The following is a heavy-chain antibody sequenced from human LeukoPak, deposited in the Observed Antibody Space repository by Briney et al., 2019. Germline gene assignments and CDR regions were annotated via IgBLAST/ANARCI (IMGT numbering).Heavy chain of an antibody. V-gene: IGHV4-59*01. CDR2: IYYSGST. Sequence: PPETLSLTCTVSGGSISSYYWSWIRQPPGKGLERIGYIYYSGSTNYNPSLKSRVTISVHTSKNKFSLNLNSVTAADTAVYYCARGWGYCSSTSCYHNWFDPWGQGTLVTVSS. D-gene: IGHD2-2*01. CDR3: ARGWGYCSSTSCYHNWFDP. J-gene: IGHJ5*02. CDR1: GGSISSYY.